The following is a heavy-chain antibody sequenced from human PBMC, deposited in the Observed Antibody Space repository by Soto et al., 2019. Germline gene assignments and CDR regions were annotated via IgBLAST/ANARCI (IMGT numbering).Heavy chain of an antibody. J-gene: IGHJ4*02. CDR3: ARGTCSSTTCYAIYFDS. Sequence: GGSLRLSCAASGFTFSSYWMSWVRQAPGKGLEWVANIKQDGSKKYYVDSVKGRFTISRDNAKNSLYLQMDSLRAEDTAVYYCARGTCSSTTCYAIYFDSWGQGTLVTVSS. V-gene: IGHV3-7*01. CDR2: IKQDGSKK. D-gene: IGHD2-2*01. CDR1: GFTFSSYW.